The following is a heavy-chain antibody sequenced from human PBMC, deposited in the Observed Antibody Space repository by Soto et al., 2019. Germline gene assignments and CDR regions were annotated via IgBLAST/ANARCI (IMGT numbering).Heavy chain of an antibody. CDR1: GFTFSSYA. Sequence: PGGSLRLSCAASGFTFSSYAMHWVRQAPGKGLEWVAVISYDGSNKYYADSVKGRFTISRDNSKNTLYLQMNSLRAEDTAVYYCARDLGLLANDYYFDYWGQGTLVTVSS. CDR2: ISYDGSNK. V-gene: IGHV3-30-3*01. D-gene: IGHD3-16*01. J-gene: IGHJ4*02. CDR3: ARDLGLLANDYYFDY.